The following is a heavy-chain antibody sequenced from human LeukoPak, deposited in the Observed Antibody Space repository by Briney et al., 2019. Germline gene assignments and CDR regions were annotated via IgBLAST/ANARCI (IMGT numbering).Heavy chain of an antibody. V-gene: IGHV3-7*01. J-gene: IGHJ4*02. D-gene: IGHD6-6*01. CDR1: GFTFSRHW. Sequence: GGSLRLSCVASGFTFSRHWMAWVRQAPGKGLEWVANIKKDGREIYYMDSVKGRFTISRDNAKNSLYLQMSSLRAEDTAVYYCARRYSTSSVEDFDYWGQGTLVTVSS. CDR3: ARRYSTSSVEDFDY. CDR2: IKKDGREI.